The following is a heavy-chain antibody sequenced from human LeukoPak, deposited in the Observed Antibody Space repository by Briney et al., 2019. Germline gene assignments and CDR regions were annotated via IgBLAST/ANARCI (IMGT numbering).Heavy chain of an antibody. CDR2: INWNGGST. D-gene: IGHD3-16*01. Sequence: PGGSLRLSCAASGFTFDDYGMSWVRQAPGKGLEWVSGINWNGGSTGYADSVKGRFTISRDNAKNSLYLQMNSLRAEDTALYYCARDEGGDASVWPHFDYWGQGTLVTVSS. V-gene: IGHV3-20*04. CDR3: ARDEGGDASVWPHFDY. CDR1: GFTFDDYG. J-gene: IGHJ4*02.